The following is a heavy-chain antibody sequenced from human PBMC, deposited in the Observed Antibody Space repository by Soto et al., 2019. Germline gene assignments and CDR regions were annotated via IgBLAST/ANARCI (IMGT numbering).Heavy chain of an antibody. J-gene: IGHJ4*02. CDR1: GFTLRDHD. V-gene: IGHV3-11*06. CDR2: IRSSSTYI. Sequence: PGGSLRLSCADSGFTLRDHDMTWVCQAPGKGLEWVSYIRSSSTYINYADSVKGRFTISRDNSKSTLYLQMNSLRPEDTALYYCVRDLGGYNSPYFDYWGQGIQVTVSS. CDR3: VRDLGGYNSPYFDY. D-gene: IGHD5-12*01.